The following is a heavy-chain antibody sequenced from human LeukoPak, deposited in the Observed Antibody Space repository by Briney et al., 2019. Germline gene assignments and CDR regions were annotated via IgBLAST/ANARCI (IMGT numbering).Heavy chain of an antibody. J-gene: IGHJ3*02. Sequence: GGSLRLSCAASGFYVSSHHMVWVRQAPGKGLEWVSVTYTRGNSYYTDSVKGRFIISRDTSKNTMDLQMNSLRPEDSALYFCARGGRGSAAVVAPRSFDIWGQGTMVAVSS. CDR2: TYTRGNS. CDR1: GFYVSSHH. D-gene: IGHD3-22*01. V-gene: IGHV3-53*01. CDR3: ARGGRGSAAVVAPRSFDI.